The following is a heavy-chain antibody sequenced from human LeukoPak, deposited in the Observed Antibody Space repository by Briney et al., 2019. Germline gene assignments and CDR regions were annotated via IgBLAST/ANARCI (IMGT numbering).Heavy chain of an antibody. CDR1: GYTFTSYY. V-gene: IGHV1-46*01. D-gene: IGHD3-10*01. CDR3: ARDADYYGSGTYYMDV. Sequence: GASVKVSCKASGYTFTSYYMHWVRQAPGQGLEWVGIINPSGGSATYAQKFQGRVTMTRDTSTSTVYMELSSLRSEDTAMYYCARDADYYGSGTYYMDVWGKGTTVTVSS. J-gene: IGHJ6*03. CDR2: INPSGGSA.